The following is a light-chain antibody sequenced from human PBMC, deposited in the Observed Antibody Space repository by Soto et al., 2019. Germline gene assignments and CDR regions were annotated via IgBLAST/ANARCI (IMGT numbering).Light chain of an antibody. CDR3: PET. CDR1: QSISNH. CDR2: DAS. Sequence: DIVLTQSPATLSLSPGERATLSCRASQSISNHLAWYQKKPGQAPRLLIYDASNRATGIPARFSGSGSGTDFTLTISSLEPEDFAVYYRPETSGQGTKLEIK. J-gene: IGKJ2*01. V-gene: IGKV3-11*01.